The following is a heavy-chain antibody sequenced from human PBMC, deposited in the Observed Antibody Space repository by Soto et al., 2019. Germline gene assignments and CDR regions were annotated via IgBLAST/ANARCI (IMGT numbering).Heavy chain of an antibody. D-gene: IGHD3-16*01. CDR2: LYSGGSA. CDR1: GFTVSSNY. J-gene: IGHJ4*02. CDR3: TSGVVPITY. V-gene: IGHV3-53*01. Sequence: EVQLVESGGGLIQPGGSLRLSCAASGFTVSSNYTTWVRQAPGKGLEWVSVLYSGGSAYYADSVRGRFSISRDNSKNTLYLQMDRLRAEDTAIYYCTSGVVPITYWGPGTLVTVSS.